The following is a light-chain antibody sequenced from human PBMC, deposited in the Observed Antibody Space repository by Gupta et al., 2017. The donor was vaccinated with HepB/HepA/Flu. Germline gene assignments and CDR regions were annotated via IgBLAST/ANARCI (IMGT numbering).Light chain of an antibody. CDR2: GTS. CDR3: QQDGNSPYT. Sequence: EIVLTQSPGTLSLSPGQRVTLSCRASQGVSSSYLAWYQQKPGQAPRLLIYGTSNRATGITDRFSGSGSGTDFTLTISRLEPEDFAVYYCQQDGNSPYTFGQGTKLEIK. J-gene: IGKJ2*01. V-gene: IGKV3-20*01. CDR1: QGVSSSY.